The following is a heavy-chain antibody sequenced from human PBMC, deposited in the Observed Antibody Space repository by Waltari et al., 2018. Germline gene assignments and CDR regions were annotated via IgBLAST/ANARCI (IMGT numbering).Heavy chain of an antibody. V-gene: IGHV1-24*01. CDR1: GYTLTESP. J-gene: IGHJ5*02. CDR3: ATDHYRQSGYDS. CDR2: YVPEDGET. D-gene: IGHD5-12*01. Sequence: QVQLVQSGAEVKKPGASGKVSCKVSGYTLTESPMHRVRQAPGKGLEWMGGYVPEDGETIYAQSFQGRVAMTEDSSTDTAYMELTSLTSEDTAVYYCATDHYRQSGYDSWGQGTLVTVSS.